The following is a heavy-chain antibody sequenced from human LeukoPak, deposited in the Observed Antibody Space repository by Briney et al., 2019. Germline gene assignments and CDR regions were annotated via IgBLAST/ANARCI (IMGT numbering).Heavy chain of an antibody. J-gene: IGHJ4*02. CDR3: ARSGSGWFDF. CDR2: IYSDGST. Sequence: PGESLRLSCAASGFTVSRTFMSWVRDAPGKGLEWVSVIYSDGSTYYADSVKGRSTISRDNSKNTVYFQMNSLRVEDTAVYYCARSGSGWFDFWGQGTLVTVSS. V-gene: IGHV3-53*01. CDR1: GFTVSRTF. D-gene: IGHD6-19*01.